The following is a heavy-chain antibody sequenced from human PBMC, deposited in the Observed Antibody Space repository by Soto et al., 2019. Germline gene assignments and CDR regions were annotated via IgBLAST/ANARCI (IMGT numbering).Heavy chain of an antibody. J-gene: IGHJ6*02. Sequence: QVQLVQSGAEVKNPGASVKVSCKASGYIFTRYGFIWVRQAPGQGLEWMGWISTYNENTKYAQKFQGRITMTTDTATSTAHMELRSLTSDDTAVYYCAREGYCSSGSCALYSHDYFGMDVWGQGTTVTVSS. CDR2: ISTYNENT. CDR3: AREGYCSSGSCALYSHDYFGMDV. D-gene: IGHD2-15*01. CDR1: GYIFTRYG. V-gene: IGHV1-18*01.